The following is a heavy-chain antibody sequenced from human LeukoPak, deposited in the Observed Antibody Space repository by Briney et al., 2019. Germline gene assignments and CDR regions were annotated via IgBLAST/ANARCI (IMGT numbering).Heavy chain of an antibody. CDR2: IYSGGST. V-gene: IGHV3-53*01. D-gene: IGHD6-19*01. J-gene: IGHJ4*02. CDR1: GFTVSSNY. Sequence: PGGSLRLSCAASGFTVSSNYMSWVRQAPGKGLEWVSVIYSGGSTYYADSVKGRFTISRDNSKNTLYLQMNSLRAEDTAVYYCTRYSSGSERDYWGQGTLVTVSS. CDR3: TRYSSGSERDY.